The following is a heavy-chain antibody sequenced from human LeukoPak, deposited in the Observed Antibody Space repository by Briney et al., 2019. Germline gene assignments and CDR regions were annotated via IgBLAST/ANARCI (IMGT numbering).Heavy chain of an antibody. CDR2: IWYDGSNK. CDR3: ARVGYDFWSGYDY. V-gene: IGHV3-33*01. Sequence: GRSLRLSCAASGFTFSSYGMHWVRQAPGKGLEWVAVIWYDGSNKYYADSVKGRFTISRDNSKNTLYLQMNSLRAEDTAVYYCARVGYDFWSGYDYWGQGTLATVSS. J-gene: IGHJ4*02. D-gene: IGHD3-3*01. CDR1: GFTFSSYG.